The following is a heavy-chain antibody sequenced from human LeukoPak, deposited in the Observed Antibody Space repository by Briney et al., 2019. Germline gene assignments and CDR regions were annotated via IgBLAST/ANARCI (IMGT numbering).Heavy chain of an antibody. CDR3: ASSVVVAALFAD. J-gene: IGHJ4*02. D-gene: IGHD2-15*01. V-gene: IGHV4-30-2*01. Sequence: SQTLSLTCAVSGDSISSEGYSWSWIRQPPGKGLEWIGYIYHSGSTYYNPSLKSRVTISVDTSKNQFSLKLSSVTAADTAVYYCASSVVVAALFADWGQGTLVTVSS. CDR2: IYHSGST. CDR1: GDSISSEGYS.